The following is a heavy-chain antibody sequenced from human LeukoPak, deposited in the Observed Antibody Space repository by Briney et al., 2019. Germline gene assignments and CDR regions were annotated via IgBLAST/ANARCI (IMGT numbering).Heavy chain of an antibody. CDR2: ISYDGNYI. J-gene: IGHJ4*02. Sequence: PGGSLRLSCAASGFTFRSYGMHWVRQAPGKGLEWVAVISYDGNYIYYADSVKGRFTISRDNSKNTLYLQMNSLRVEDTAVYYCAKEDGGYSSNRNTGGVDYWGQGTLVTVSS. D-gene: IGHD6-13*01. CDR3: AKEDGGYSSNRNTGGVDY. CDR1: GFTFRSYG. V-gene: IGHV3-30*18.